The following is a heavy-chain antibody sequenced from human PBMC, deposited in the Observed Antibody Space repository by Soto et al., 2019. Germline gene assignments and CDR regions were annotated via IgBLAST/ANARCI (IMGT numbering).Heavy chain of an antibody. D-gene: IGHD6-6*01. CDR3: ARDPASIAEDAFDI. CDR2: IIPIFGTA. CDR1: GGTVSSYA. J-gene: IGHJ3*02. V-gene: IGHV1-69*13. Sequence: SVKVACKASGGTVSSYAISWLRQDPGQGLEWMGGIIPIFGTANYAQKFQGRVTITADESTSTAYMELSSLRSEDTVVYYCARDPASIAEDAFDIWGQGTMVTVSS.